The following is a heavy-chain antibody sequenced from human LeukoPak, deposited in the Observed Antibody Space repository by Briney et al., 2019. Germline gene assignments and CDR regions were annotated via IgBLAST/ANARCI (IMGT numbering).Heavy chain of an antibody. CDR2: IYTSGST. CDR1: GGSISSYY. J-gene: IGHJ5*02. D-gene: IGHD6-6*01. V-gene: IGHV4-4*07. Sequence: PSETLSLTCTVSGGSISSYYWSWIRQPAGKGLEWIGRIYTSGSTNYNPPLKSRVTMSVDTSKNQFSLKLSSVTAADTAVYYCARDSRTYSSSSLDPWGQGTLVTVSS. CDR3: ARDSRTYSSSSLDP.